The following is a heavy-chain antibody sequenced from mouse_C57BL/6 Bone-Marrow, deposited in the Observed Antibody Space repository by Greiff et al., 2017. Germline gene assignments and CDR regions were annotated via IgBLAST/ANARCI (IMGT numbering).Heavy chain of an antibody. V-gene: IGHV1-69*01. D-gene: IGHD1-1*01. CDR1: GYTFTSYW. CDR2: IDPSDSYT. Sequence: QVQLKQPGAELVMPGASVKLSCKASGYTFTSYWMHWVQQRPGQGLEWIGEIDPSDSYTNYNQKFKGKSTLTVDKSSSTAYMQLSSLTSEDSAVYYCARSITTVVAWDFDYWGQGTTLTVSS. CDR3: ARSITTVVAWDFDY. J-gene: IGHJ2*01.